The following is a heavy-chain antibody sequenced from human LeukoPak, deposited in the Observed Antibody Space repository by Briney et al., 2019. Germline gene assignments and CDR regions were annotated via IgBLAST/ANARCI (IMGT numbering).Heavy chain of an antibody. D-gene: IGHD6-13*01. CDR1: GGSISSGSYY. Sequence: TPSQTLSLTCTVSGGSISSGSYYWSWIRQPAGKGLEWIGRIYTSGSTNYNPSLKSRVTISVDTSKNQFSLKLSSVTAADTAVYYCARGRGSSWYYFDSWGQGTLVTVSS. CDR3: ARGRGSSWYYFDS. J-gene: IGHJ4*02. CDR2: IYTSGST. V-gene: IGHV4-61*02.